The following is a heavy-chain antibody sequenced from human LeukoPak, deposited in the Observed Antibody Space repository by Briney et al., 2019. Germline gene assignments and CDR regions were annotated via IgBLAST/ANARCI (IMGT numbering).Heavy chain of an antibody. CDR2: IYYSGST. Sequence: SETLSLTCTVSGGSISSGDYYWSWIRQPPGKGLEWIGYIYYSGSTYYNPSLKSRVTISVDTSKNQFSLKLSSVTAADTAVYYCARFLGPHYYYYGMDVWGQGTTVTVSS. D-gene: IGHD3/OR15-3a*01. V-gene: IGHV4-30-4*01. CDR1: GGSISSGDYY. CDR3: ARFLGPHYYYYGMDV. J-gene: IGHJ6*02.